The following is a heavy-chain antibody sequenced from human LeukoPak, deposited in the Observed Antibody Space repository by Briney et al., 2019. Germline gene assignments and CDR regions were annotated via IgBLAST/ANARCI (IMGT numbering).Heavy chain of an antibody. D-gene: IGHD4-23*01. CDR2: ISWNSGSI. CDR3: ARDRYGGLEKYYYYMDV. V-gene: IGHV3-9*01. J-gene: IGHJ6*03. Sequence: QTGGSLRLSCVTSGFTFDDYAMHWVRQAPGKGLEWVSGISWNSGSIGYADSVKGRFTISRDNSKNTLYLQMNSLRAEDTAVYYCARDRYGGLEKYYYYMDVWGKGTTVTISS. CDR1: GFTFDDYA.